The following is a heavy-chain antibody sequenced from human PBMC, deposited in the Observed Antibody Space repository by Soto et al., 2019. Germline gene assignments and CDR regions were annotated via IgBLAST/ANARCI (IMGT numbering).Heavy chain of an antibody. CDR2: IYYSGST. Sequence: SETLSLTCTVSGGSISSGGYYWSWIRQHPGKGLEWIGYIYYSGSTYYNPSLKSRVTISVDTSKNQFSLKLSSVTAADTAVYYCAREPFEGATNNLSGAFDYWGQGTLVTVSS. CDR3: AREPFEGATNNLSGAFDY. V-gene: IGHV4-31*03. J-gene: IGHJ4*02. D-gene: IGHD1-26*01. CDR1: GGSISSGGYY.